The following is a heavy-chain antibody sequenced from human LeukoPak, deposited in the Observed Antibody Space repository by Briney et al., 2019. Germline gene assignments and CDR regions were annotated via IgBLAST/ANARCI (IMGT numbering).Heavy chain of an antibody. J-gene: IGHJ5*02. Sequence: GGSPRLSCAASGFTFSTYAMNWVRQAPGKGLDWVSSISGSGTSTYYADSVKGRFTISRDNSKNTLYLQMNSLRAEDTAVYYCARDSNPSTYNWFDPWGQGTLVTVSS. CDR3: ARDSNPSTYNWFDP. V-gene: IGHV3-23*01. D-gene: IGHD2/OR15-2a*01. CDR1: GFTFSTYA. CDR2: ISGSGTST.